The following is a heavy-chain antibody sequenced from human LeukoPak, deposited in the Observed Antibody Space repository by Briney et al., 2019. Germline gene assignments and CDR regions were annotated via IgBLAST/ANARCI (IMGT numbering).Heavy chain of an antibody. CDR3: AKDGGLWVSAHWGDS. CDR2: ITTSDGNT. V-gene: IGHV3-23*01. J-gene: IGHJ4*02. Sequence: GGSLRLSCAASGFTFSSYTMSWVRQAPGKGLEWVSTITTSDGNTYYADSVKGRFTVSRDNSKHTLFLQMNSLRAEDTAVYYCAKDGGLWVSAHWGDSWGRGTLVTVSS. CDR1: GFTFSSYT. D-gene: IGHD7-27*01.